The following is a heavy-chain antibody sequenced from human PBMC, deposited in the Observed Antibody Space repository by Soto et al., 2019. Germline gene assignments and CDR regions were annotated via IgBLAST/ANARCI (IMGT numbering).Heavy chain of an antibody. CDR3: ARLRVTTGYYYYGMDV. V-gene: IGHV4-39*01. J-gene: IGHJ6*02. CDR1: GGSISSSSYY. D-gene: IGHD4-17*01. Sequence: QLQLQESGPGLVKPSETLSLTCTVSGGSISSSSYYWGWIRQPPGKGLEWIGSIYYSGSTYYNPSLKSRVTISVDTSKNPFSLKLSSVTAADTAVYYCARLRVTTGYYYYGMDVWGQGTTVTVSS. CDR2: IYYSGST.